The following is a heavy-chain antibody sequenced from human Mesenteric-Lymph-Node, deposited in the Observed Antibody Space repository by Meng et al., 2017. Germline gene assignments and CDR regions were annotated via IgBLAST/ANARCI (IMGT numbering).Heavy chain of an antibody. CDR1: GGSISSGDYY. J-gene: IGHJ2*01. V-gene: IGHV4-30-4*01. CDR2: IYYSGST. Sequence: LQESGPGLGKPSETLSLTCTVSGGSISSGDYYWSWIRQPPGKGLEWIGYIYYSGSTYYNPSLKSRVTISVDTSKNQFSLKLSSVTAADTAVYYCARGYYDSSGYGYWYFDLWGRGTLVTVSS. CDR3: ARGYYDSSGYGYWYFDL. D-gene: IGHD3-22*01.